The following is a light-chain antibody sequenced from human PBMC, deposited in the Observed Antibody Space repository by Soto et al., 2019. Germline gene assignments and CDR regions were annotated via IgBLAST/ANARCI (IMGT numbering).Light chain of an antibody. CDR1: QNVYNN. Sequence: EIGMTQSPATLSVSPGERATLSCKASQNVYNNLAWYQQRPGQPPRLLIYDASTRATGISARFSGSGYGTEFTLTISSLQSEDFAVYFCQQCRNWPLTFGGGTKVDIK. J-gene: IGKJ4*01. CDR3: QQCRNWPLT. CDR2: DAS. V-gene: IGKV3-15*01.